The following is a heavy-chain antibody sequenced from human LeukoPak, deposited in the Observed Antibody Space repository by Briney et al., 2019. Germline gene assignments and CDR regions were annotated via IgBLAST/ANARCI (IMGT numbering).Heavy chain of an antibody. J-gene: IGHJ4*02. CDR3: AREIVGAPGY. V-gene: IGHV4-34*01. D-gene: IGHD1-26*01. Sequence: SETLSLTCAVYGGSFSGYYWSWIRQPPGKGLEWIGEINHSGSTNYNPSLKSRVTISVDTSKNQFSLKLSSVTAADTAVYYCAREIVGAPGYWGQGTLVTVSS. CDR1: GGSFSGYY. CDR2: INHSGST.